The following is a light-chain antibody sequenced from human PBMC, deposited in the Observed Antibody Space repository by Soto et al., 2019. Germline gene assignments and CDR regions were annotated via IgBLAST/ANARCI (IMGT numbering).Light chain of an antibody. V-gene: IGKV1-5*01. CDR3: QQSYSTPMYT. J-gene: IGKJ2*01. CDR2: DAS. Sequence: DIQMTQSPSTLSVSVGDRVTITCRASQTIGDFLAWYQQKPGKAPKLLIYDASSLETGVPSRFSGSGSGTEFTLSISSLQPDGFATYYCQQSYSTPMYTFGQGTKVDIK. CDR1: QTIGDF.